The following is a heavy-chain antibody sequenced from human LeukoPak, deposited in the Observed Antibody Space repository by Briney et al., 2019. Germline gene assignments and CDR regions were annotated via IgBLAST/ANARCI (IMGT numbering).Heavy chain of an antibody. Sequence: SETLSLTCTVSGYSISSGYYWRWIRQPPGKGLEWIGNIYHSGRTYYNPSLKSRVTISLDTSKNQFSLKLSSVTAADTAVYYCARGSWQQLAQAGYDYWGQGTLVTVSS. CDR2: IYHSGRT. CDR3: ARGSWQQLAQAGYDY. V-gene: IGHV4-38-2*02. D-gene: IGHD6-13*01. CDR1: GYSISSGYY. J-gene: IGHJ4*02.